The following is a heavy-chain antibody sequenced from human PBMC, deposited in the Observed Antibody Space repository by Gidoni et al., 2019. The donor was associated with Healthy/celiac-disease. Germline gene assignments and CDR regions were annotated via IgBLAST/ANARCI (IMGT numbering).Heavy chain of an antibody. CDR1: GFTFSSYS. V-gene: IGHV3-21*01. D-gene: IGHD2-2*01. CDR2: ISSSSSYI. J-gene: IGHJ6*03. Sequence: EVQLVESGGGLVKPGGSLRLSCAASGFTFSSYSMNWVRQAPGKGLEWVSPISSSSSYIYYADSVKGRFTISRDNAKNSLYLQMNSLRAEDTAVYYCARIGPSSSTSWYYYYYYMDVWGKGTTVTVSS. CDR3: ARIGPSSSTSWYYYYYYMDV.